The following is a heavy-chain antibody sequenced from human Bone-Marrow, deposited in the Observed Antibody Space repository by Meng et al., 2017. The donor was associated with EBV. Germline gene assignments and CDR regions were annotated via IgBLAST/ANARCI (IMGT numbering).Heavy chain of an antibody. CDR2: IYHSGST. Sequence: QLQLQESGSGLVKPSPTLSLTCAVSGGSISSGGYSWSWIRQPPGKGLEWIGYIYHSGSTSYNPSLKSRVTISVDRSKNQFSLKLSAVTAADTAVYYCARVVARSYFDYWGQGTLVTVSS. J-gene: IGHJ4*02. V-gene: IGHV4-30-2*01. CDR3: ARVVARSYFDY. CDR1: GGSISSGGYS.